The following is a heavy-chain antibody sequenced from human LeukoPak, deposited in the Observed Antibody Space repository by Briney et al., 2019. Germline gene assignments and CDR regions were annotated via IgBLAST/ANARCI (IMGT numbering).Heavy chain of an antibody. J-gene: IGHJ3*02. V-gene: IGHV3-9*01. D-gene: IGHD6-6*01. CDR1: GFTFDDYA. CDR3: ARGSSSSEREYDAFDI. CDR2: ISWNSGSI. Sequence: PGRSLRLSCAASGFTFDDYAMHWVRQAPGKGLEWVSGISWNSGSIGYADSVKGRFTISRDNAKNSLYLQMNSLRAEDTAVYYCARGSSSSEREYDAFDIWGQGTMVTVSS.